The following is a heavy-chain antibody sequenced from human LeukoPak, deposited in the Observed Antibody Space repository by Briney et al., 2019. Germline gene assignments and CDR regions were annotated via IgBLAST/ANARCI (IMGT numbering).Heavy chain of an antibody. Sequence: GASVKVSCKASGYTFTSYDINWVRQATGQGLEWMGWMNPNSGNTGYAQKFQGRVTMTRNTSISTAYMELSSLRSEDTAVYYCARADCGGDCYSFYYYYMDVWGKGTTVTVSS. V-gene: IGHV1-8*01. CDR3: ARADCGGDCYSFYYYYMDV. D-gene: IGHD2-21*01. CDR1: GYTFTSYD. J-gene: IGHJ6*03. CDR2: MNPNSGNT.